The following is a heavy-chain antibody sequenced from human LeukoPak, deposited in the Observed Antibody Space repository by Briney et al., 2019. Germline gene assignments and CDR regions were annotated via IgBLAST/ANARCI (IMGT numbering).Heavy chain of an antibody. D-gene: IGHD1-26*01. J-gene: IGHJ6*02. V-gene: IGHV1-69*13. CDR3: AGDSGSYYYYYYYGMDV. CDR1: GGTFSSYA. CDR2: IIPIFGTA. Sequence: SVKVSCKASGGTFSSYAISWVRQAPGQGLEWMGGIIPIFGTANYAQKFQGRVAITADEFTSTAYMELSSLRSEDTAVYYCAGDSGSYYYYYYYGMDVWGQGTTFTVSS.